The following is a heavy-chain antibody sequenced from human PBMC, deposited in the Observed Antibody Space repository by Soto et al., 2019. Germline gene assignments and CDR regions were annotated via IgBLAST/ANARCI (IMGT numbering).Heavy chain of an antibody. CDR3: ARIIGFCSSTSCYPRFDP. D-gene: IGHD2-2*01. CDR2: IYYSGNP. Sequence: SETLSLTCTVSGGSISSYYWSWIRQPPGKGLELIGYIYYSGNPNYNPSLKSRVTMSVDTSKNQFSLKLSSVTATDTAVYYCARIIGFCSSTSCYPRFDPWGQGSLVTVSS. CDR1: GGSISSYY. V-gene: IGHV4-59*01. J-gene: IGHJ5*02.